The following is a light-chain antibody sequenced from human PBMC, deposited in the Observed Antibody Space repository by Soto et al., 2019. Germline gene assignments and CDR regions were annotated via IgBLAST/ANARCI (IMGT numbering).Light chain of an antibody. Sequence: DIQLTQSPSFLSASVGDRVTITCRASQDIRESLAWYQQKPGKAPKLLIFDASILQSGVPSRFSGSGSGTEFTLTISSLQPADFASYYSHHLYGYPITFGQGTRLEIK. CDR1: QDIRES. CDR3: HHLYGYPIT. J-gene: IGKJ5*01. CDR2: DAS. V-gene: IGKV1-9*01.